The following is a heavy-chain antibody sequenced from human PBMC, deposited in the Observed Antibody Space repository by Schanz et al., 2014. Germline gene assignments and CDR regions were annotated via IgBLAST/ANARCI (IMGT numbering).Heavy chain of an antibody. V-gene: IGHV3-23*01. J-gene: IGHJ5*01. CDR1: GFTFTNYA. Sequence: EVQLLESGGGLVQPGGSLRLSCAASGFTFTNYAMTWVRQAPGKGLEWVSGISGSGGRTYDADSVKGRFTISRDNSKNTLYLEMNRLRVDDTAVYYCSKDKQGSRSDDSWGQGTLVTVTS. CDR3: SKDKQGSRSDDS. D-gene: IGHD2-15*01. CDR2: ISGSGGRT.